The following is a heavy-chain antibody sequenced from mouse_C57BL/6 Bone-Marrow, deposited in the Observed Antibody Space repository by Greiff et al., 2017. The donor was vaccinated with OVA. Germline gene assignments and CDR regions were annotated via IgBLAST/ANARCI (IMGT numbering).Heavy chain of an antibody. J-gene: IGHJ1*03. Sequence: QVTLKVSGPGILQPSQTLSLTCSFSGFSLSTFGMGVGWIRPPSGKGLEWLANIWWDDATYYNPALKSRLTISKDTSKNRVFLKNANVDTSDTATYYCARIYYYDSLYFDGWGTGTTVTASS. D-gene: IGHD1-1*01. CDR1: GFSLSTFGMG. V-gene: IGHV8-8*01. CDR2: IWWDDAT. CDR3: ARIYYYDSLYFDG.